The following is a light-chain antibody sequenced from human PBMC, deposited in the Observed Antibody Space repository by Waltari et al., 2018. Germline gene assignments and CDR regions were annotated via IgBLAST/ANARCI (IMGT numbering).Light chain of an antibody. Sequence: DIKLTQSPSSLHASVGDRVPITCRASQDISKFLAWFQQKPGKAPKSLIYGASSLQSEVPSRFSGSGSGTNFTLTISSLQSEDFATYYCQQYHSYPRTFGQGTKVDIK. CDR3: QQYHSYPRT. J-gene: IGKJ1*01. CDR2: GAS. V-gene: IGKV1-16*01. CDR1: QDISKF.